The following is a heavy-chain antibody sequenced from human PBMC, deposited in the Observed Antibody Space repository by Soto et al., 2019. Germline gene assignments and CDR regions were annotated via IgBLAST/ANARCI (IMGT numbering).Heavy chain of an antibody. CDR2: IKSKFDGGST. CDR1: GFSVTDAW. V-gene: IGHV3-15*07. Sequence: DVQLLESGGGLVEPRGSLRLSCAVSGFSVTDAWMNWVRQVPGKGLAWVGRIKSKFDGGSTDYAAPVKGRFTISKDDSKNTLYLHMTTLQTAETAVYYCTITTPDTLMVTSSYYLAMDVWGPGTTVSVSS. CDR3: TITTPDTLMVTSSYYLAMDV. J-gene: IGHJ6*02. D-gene: IGHD5-18*01.